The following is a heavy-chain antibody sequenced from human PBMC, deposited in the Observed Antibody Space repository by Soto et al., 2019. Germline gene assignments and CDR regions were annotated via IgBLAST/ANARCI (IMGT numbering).Heavy chain of an antibody. Sequence: QVQLVQSGAEVKKPGSSVKVSCKASGGTFSSYAISWVRQAPGQGLEWMGGIIPIFGTANYAQKFQGRVMITAXXXTXXAYMELSSLRSEDTAVYYCARDRRSIVGATYYFDYWGQGTLVTVSS. D-gene: IGHD1-26*01. V-gene: IGHV1-69*12. CDR1: GGTFSSYA. J-gene: IGHJ4*02. CDR3: ARDRRSIVGATYYFDY. CDR2: IIPIFGTA.